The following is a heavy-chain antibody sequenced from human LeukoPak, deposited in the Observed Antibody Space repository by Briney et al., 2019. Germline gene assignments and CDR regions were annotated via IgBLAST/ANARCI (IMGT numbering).Heavy chain of an antibody. D-gene: IGHD2-2*01. Sequence: WKFLKLSCGTSCLNLSNHCMPLVRQASSQGPEWGALNMDGWRNKFYADSVKGRFTISRDNSKNTLYLQMNSLRVEDTAVYFCARGPRRVVASPTGANSRHYGQEVWGQGTTVTVSS. CDR3: ARGPRRVVASPTGANSRHYGQEV. CDR2: NMDGWRNK. CDR1: CLNLSNHC. V-gene: IGHV3-33*01. J-gene: IGHJ6*02.